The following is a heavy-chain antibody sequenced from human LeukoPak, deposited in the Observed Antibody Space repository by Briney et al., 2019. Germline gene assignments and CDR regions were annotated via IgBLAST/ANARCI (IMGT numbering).Heavy chain of an antibody. CDR2: ISAYNGNT. Sequence: ASVKVSCKASGYTFTSYGISWVRQAPGQGLEWMGLISAYNGNTNYAQKLQGRVTMTTDTYTSTAYMELRSLRSDDTAVYYCARVPITTFGVAIPPAHDYWGQGTLVTVSS. J-gene: IGHJ4*02. CDR3: ARVPITTFGVAIPPAHDY. CDR1: GYTFTSYG. V-gene: IGHV1-18*01. D-gene: IGHD3-3*01.